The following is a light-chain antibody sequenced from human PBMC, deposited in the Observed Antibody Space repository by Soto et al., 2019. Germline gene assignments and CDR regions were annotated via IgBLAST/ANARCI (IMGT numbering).Light chain of an antibody. V-gene: IGLV2-18*02. CDR3: TSTSTKYFVIL. CDR1: SSXIGHADR. J-gene: IGLJ2*01. Sequence: QSALTQPPSVSGSPGQSVTISCTGTSSXIGHADRVSWYQQSPGTAPKLMIYEVNNRPSGVPDRFSGSKSGNTASLTISGLQPEDEADYYCTSTSTKYFVILFGGGTKVTVL. CDR2: EVN.